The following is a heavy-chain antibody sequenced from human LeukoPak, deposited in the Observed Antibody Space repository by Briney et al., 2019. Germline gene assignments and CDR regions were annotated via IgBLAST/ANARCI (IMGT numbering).Heavy chain of an antibody. D-gene: IGHD1-26*01. CDR1: GGTFSSYA. CDR2: IIPIFGTA. V-gene: IGHV1-69*13. Sequence: SVKVSCKASGGTFSSYAISWVRQAPGQGLEWMGGIIPIFGTANYAQKFQGRVTITADESTSTAYMELRSLRADDTAVYYCARDGFTTPRATKDYWGQGTLVTVSS. J-gene: IGHJ4*02. CDR3: ARDGFTTPRATKDY.